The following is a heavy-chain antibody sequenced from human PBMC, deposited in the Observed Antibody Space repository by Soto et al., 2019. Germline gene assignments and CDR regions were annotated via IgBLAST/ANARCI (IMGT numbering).Heavy chain of an antibody. J-gene: IGHJ4*02. CDR1: GYTFTDYY. CDR3: ATLGAGAFDY. Sequence: QVQLVQSGAEVTKPGASVKVSCKASGYTFTDYYIHWVRQAPGQGLEGMGWINPNSGGTNYAQKFQGRVTMTRGRSISTAYMELSRLRTDDTAVYYCATLGAGAFDYWGQGSLVTVSS. CDR2: INPNSGGT. D-gene: IGHD3-16*01. V-gene: IGHV1-2*02.